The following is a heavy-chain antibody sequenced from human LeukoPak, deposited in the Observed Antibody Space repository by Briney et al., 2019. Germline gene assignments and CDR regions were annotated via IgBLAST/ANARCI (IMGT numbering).Heavy chain of an antibody. V-gene: IGHV3-23*01. CDR1: GFTVSSNY. D-gene: IGHD1-26*01. Sequence: GGSLRLSCAASGFTVSSNYMSWVRQAPGKGLEWVSAISGSGGSTYYADSVKGRFTISRDNSKNTLYLQMNSLRAEDTAVYYCAKWRFIVGAHDAFDIWGQGTMVTVSS. CDR3: AKWRFIVGAHDAFDI. J-gene: IGHJ3*02. CDR2: ISGSGGST.